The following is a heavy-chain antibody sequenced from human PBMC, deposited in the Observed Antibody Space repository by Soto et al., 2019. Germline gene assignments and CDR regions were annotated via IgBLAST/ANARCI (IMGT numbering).Heavy chain of an antibody. CDR3: ARASPVICGGDPCYRLDSSFDS. CDR2: IIPLFGTP. Sequence: QVQLVRSGAEVRKPGSSLRVSCKSSGATFSTTGISWVRQAPGRGLEWMGGIIPLFGTPKYARKFQGRVSITADESTNTVYMELNSLRPDDAAVYYCARASPVICGGDPCYRLDSSFDSWGQGSLVIVSS. J-gene: IGHJ5*01. D-gene: IGHD2-21*02. V-gene: IGHV1-69*01. CDR1: GATFSTTG.